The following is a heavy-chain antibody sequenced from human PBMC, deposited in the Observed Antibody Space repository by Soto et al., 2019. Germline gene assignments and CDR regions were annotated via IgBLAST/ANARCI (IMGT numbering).Heavy chain of an antibody. V-gene: IGHV3-21*04. CDR2: ISSSSSTT. D-gene: IGHD4-17*01. CDR3: AKTQPVDYGGPNY. Sequence: PGGSLSLSCAASGFTFSSYSMNWVRQAPGKGLEWVSAISSSSSTTYYADSVKGRFTISRDNSKNTLYLQMNSLRAEDTAVYYCAKTQPVDYGGPNYWGQGTLVTVSS. J-gene: IGHJ4*02. CDR1: GFTFSSYS.